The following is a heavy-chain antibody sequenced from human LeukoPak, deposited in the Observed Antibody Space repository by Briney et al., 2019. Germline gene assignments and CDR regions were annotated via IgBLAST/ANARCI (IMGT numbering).Heavy chain of an antibody. Sequence: ASVKVSCKASGYTFTIYYMHWVRQAPGQVLEWLGIINPNGGGTNYAQKFQGRVTMTRDTSTSTVYMELSSLRSEDTAAYYCAKDFTMLSHWLGRPLNLLDCWGQGTLVTVSS. J-gene: IGHJ4*02. D-gene: IGHD3-10*02. CDR2: INPNGGGT. CDR1: GYTFTIYY. CDR3: AKDFTMLSHWLGRPLNLLDC. V-gene: IGHV1-46*01.